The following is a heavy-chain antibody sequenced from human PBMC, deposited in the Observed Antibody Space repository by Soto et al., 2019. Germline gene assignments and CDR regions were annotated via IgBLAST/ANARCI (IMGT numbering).Heavy chain of an antibody. CDR3: ARARGYCSSTSCYYYYGMDV. Sequence: ETLSLTCAVYGGSFSGYYWSWIRQPPGKGLEWIGEINHSGSTNYNPSLKSRVTISVDTSKNQFSLKLSSVTAADTAVYYCARARGYCSSTSCYYYYGMDVWGQGTTVTVSS. V-gene: IGHV4-34*01. D-gene: IGHD2-2*01. CDR2: INHSGST. J-gene: IGHJ6*02. CDR1: GGSFSGYY.